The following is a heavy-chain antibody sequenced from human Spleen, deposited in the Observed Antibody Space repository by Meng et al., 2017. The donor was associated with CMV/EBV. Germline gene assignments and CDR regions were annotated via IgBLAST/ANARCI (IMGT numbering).Heavy chain of an antibody. Sequence: GESLKISCEGSGYIFGDYWISWVRQRPGKGLEWMGIIYPGDSDTRYNPSFQGQVTISADKSISTAYLQWSSLKASDTAMYYCARLVGHTNVFNYWGQGTLVTVSS. CDR2: IYPGDSDT. D-gene: IGHD2-8*01. J-gene: IGHJ4*02. V-gene: IGHV5-51*01. CDR1: GYIFGDYW. CDR3: ARLVGHTNVFNY.